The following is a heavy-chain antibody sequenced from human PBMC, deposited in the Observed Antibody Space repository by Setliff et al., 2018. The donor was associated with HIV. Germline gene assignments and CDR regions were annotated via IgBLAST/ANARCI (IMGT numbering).Heavy chain of an antibody. CDR2: IYYSGNT. Sequence: LSLTCTVSGGSIKSSSYYWGWIRQPPGKGLEWIGSIYYSGNTYYNPSLKSRVTISTDTSRNQFSLRLSSVTAADTAIYYCARVPTSSWYVTTQRTKEYFHHWGQGTLGTVSS. CDR1: GGSIKSSSYY. CDR3: ARVPTSSWYVTTQRTKEYFHH. J-gene: IGHJ1*01. D-gene: IGHD6-13*01. V-gene: IGHV4-39*07.